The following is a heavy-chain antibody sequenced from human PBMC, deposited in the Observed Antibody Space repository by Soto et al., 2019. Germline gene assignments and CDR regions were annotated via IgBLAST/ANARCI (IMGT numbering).Heavy chain of an antibody. CDR3: VDVFTGSTFGY. D-gene: IGHD3-9*01. CDR1: GVSIGTSGDY. J-gene: IGHJ4*02. Sequence: SETLSLTCTVTGVSIGTSGDYWGWVRQPPGKGLEWIGSVYRTGSVHYNPSLYNPSLESRLSITVDTSKNQFSLKLRSVTAADTAVYYCVDVFTGSTFGYWGQGTLVTVSS. V-gene: IGHV4-39*01. CDR2: VYRTGSVHYNPS.